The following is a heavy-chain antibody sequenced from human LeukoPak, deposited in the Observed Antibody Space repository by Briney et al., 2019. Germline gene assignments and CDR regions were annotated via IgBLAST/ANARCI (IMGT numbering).Heavy chain of an antibody. J-gene: IGHJ3*02. V-gene: IGHV3-7*01. CDR1: GFTFTTYW. Sequence: GGSLRLSCAASGFTFTTYWMNWVRQAPGKGLEWVANIKQDIKEKYHVDSVKGRFTISRDNAKNSLYLQMNSLRAEDTAVYYCARKAHGGRVWGSSRTGDAFDIWGQGTMVTVSS. CDR2: IKQDIKEK. CDR3: ARKAHGGRVWGSSRTGDAFDI. D-gene: IGHD3-16*02.